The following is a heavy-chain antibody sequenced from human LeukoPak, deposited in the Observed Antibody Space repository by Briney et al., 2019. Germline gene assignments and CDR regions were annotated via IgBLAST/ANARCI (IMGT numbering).Heavy chain of an antibody. V-gene: IGHV4-59*01. CDR3: ARDSGTTGEVKFDP. CDR2: IYYSGST. CDR1: GGSISSYY. J-gene: IGHJ5*02. Sequence: PSETLSLTCTVSGGSISSYYWSWIRQPPGKGLEWIGYIYYSGSTNYNPSLKSRVTISVDTSKNQFSLKLSSVTAADTAVYYCARDSGTTGEVKFDPWGQGTLVTVSS. D-gene: IGHD3-10*01.